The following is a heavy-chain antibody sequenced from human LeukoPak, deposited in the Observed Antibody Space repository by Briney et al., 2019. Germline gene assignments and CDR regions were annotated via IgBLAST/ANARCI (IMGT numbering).Heavy chain of an antibody. J-gene: IGHJ5*02. CDR1: GGSISSGGYY. Sequence: SGPGLVKPSETLSLTCTVSGGSISSGGYYWSWIRQHPGKGLEWIGYIYYSGSTYYNPSLKSRVTISVDTSKNQFSLKLSSVTAADTAVYYCARVCDVVVPAARHLPHNWFDPWGQGTLVTVSS. CDR3: ARVCDVVVPAARHLPHNWFDP. D-gene: IGHD2-2*01. V-gene: IGHV4-31*03. CDR2: IYYSGST.